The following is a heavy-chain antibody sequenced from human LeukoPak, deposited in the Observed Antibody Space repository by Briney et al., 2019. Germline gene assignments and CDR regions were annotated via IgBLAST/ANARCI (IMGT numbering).Heavy chain of an antibody. D-gene: IGHD5-18*01. Sequence: GGSLRLSCAASGFTFSSYAMSWVRQAPGKGLEWVSAISGSGGSTYHADSVKGRFTISRDNAKNSLYLQMNSLRAEDTAVYYCARDDTAMANPHDAFDIWGQGTMVTVSS. V-gene: IGHV3-23*01. CDR3: ARDDTAMANPHDAFDI. CDR1: GFTFSSYA. CDR2: ISGSGGST. J-gene: IGHJ3*02.